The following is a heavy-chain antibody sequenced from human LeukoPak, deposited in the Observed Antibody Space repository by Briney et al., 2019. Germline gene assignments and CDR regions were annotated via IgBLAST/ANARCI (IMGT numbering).Heavy chain of an antibody. CDR3: ARGYSGSGSPF. CDR2: ISGSGGST. Sequence: GGSLRLSCAASGFTFSSYAMSWVRQAPGKGLEWVSAISGSGGSTYYADSVKGRFTISRDNSKNTLYLHMSSLTSEDTAVYYCARGYSGSGSPFWGQGTLVTVSS. J-gene: IGHJ4*02. V-gene: IGHV3-23*01. D-gene: IGHD3-10*01. CDR1: GFTFSSYA.